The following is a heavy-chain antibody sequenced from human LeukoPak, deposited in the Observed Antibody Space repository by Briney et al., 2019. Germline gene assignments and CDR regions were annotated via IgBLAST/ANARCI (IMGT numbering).Heavy chain of an antibody. CDR2: ISWNSGSI. V-gene: IGHV3-9*03. CDR1: GFTFDDYA. J-gene: IGHJ4*02. D-gene: IGHD1-26*01. Sequence: GRSLRLSCAASGFTFDDYAMHWVRQAPGKGLEWVSGISWNSGSIGYVDSVKGRFTISRDSAKSSLYLQMNSLRAGDVAVYYCAKGRSYSYTAHPFDYWGQGTLVTVSS. CDR3: AKGRSYSYTAHPFDY.